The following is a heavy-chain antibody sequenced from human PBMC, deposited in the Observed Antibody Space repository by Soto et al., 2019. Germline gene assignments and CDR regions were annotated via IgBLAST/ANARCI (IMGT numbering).Heavy chain of an antibody. CDR2: LNGGTGQT. V-gene: IGHV1-3*01. J-gene: IGHJ6*02. CDR3: ARAKGLEEKYVYHGLDI. Sequence: ASVKVSCKASGYAFSTYGIHWVGQAPLQSLEWLGWLNGGTGQTRYSQRFQDRVIITRDTSASTGYMELSSLRSEDTAVYYCARAKGLEEKYVYHGLDIWG. CDR1: GYAFSTYG. D-gene: IGHD1-1*01.